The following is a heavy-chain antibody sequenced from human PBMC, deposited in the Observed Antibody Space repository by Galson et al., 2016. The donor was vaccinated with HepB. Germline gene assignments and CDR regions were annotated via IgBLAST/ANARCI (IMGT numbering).Heavy chain of an antibody. CDR3: ARVRGRRGPAALDY. D-gene: IGHD2-2*01. J-gene: IGHJ4*02. CDR2: ISFDESDK. CDR1: GFTFSSYP. V-gene: IGHV3-30*03. Sequence: SLRLSCAVSGFTFSSYPMHWVRQAPGKGLEWVAVISFDESDKYYADFVKGRFTISRDNSKNTLYLQMNSLRAEDTAVYYCARVRGRRGPAALDYWGQGTRGTVSS.